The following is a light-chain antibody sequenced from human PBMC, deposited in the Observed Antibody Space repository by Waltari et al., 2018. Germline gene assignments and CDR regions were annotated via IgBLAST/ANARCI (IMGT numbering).Light chain of an antibody. CDR1: QTISSNY. V-gene: IGKV3-20*01. Sequence: EIVLTQSPGTLSLSPGETATLSCRASQTISSNYLAWYQHKPGQAPRLLIYGASNRAAGIPHRYSGSWSGTDFTLTINRLEPEDFAVYYCQQYGGPYTFGQGTKLEI. J-gene: IGKJ2*01. CDR2: GAS. CDR3: QQYGGPYT.